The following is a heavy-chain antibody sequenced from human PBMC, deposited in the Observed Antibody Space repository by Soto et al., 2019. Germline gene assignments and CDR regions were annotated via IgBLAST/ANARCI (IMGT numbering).Heavy chain of an antibody. D-gene: IGHD2-15*01. Sequence: SVKVSCKASGGSFRTSSISWVRQAPGQGLEWMGGIIPIFSTTNYAPEFQGRLTITADESTRTAYMELSSLRSEDTALYYCARDNLEDIDLRDYCFDYWGQGTLVTVSS. CDR3: ARDNLEDIDLRDYCFDY. CDR1: GGSFRTSS. CDR2: IIPIFSTT. V-gene: IGHV1-69*13. J-gene: IGHJ4*02.